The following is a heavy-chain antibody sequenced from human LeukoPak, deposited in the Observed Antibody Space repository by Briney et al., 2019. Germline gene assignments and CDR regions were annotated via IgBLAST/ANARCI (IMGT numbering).Heavy chain of an antibody. Sequence: SVKVSCKASGGTFSSYAISWVRQAPGQGLEWMGRIIPILGIANYAQKFQGRVTITADKSTSTAYMELSSLRSEDTAVYYCARVAELGSTDAFDIWGQGTMVTVSS. CDR3: ARVAELGSTDAFDI. D-gene: IGHD3-16*01. J-gene: IGHJ3*02. CDR1: GGTFSSYA. CDR2: IIPILGIA. V-gene: IGHV1-69*04.